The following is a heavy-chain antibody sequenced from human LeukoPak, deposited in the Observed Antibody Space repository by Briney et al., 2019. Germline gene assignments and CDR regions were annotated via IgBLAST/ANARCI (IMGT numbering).Heavy chain of an antibody. V-gene: IGHV3-21*01. CDR3: ARESTSDPDY. CDR2: ISSSSSYI. J-gene: IGHJ4*02. Sequence: GGPLRLSCAASGFTFSSYSMNWVRQAPGKGLEWVSSISSSSSYIYYADSVKGRFTISRDNAKNSLYLQMNSLRAEDTAVYYCARESTSDPDYWGQGTLVTVSS. CDR1: GFTFSSYS.